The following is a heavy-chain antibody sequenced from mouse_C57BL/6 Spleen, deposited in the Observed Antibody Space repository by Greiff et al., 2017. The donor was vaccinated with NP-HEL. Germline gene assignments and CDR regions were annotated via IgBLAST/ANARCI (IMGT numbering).Heavy chain of an antibody. Sequence: VKLQESGPELVKPGASVKISCKASGYAFSSSWMNWVKQRPGKGLEWIGRIYPGDGDTNYNGKFKGKATLTADKSSSTAYMQLSSLTSEDSAVYFCARLDDYDAYYYAMDYWGQGTSVTVSS. J-gene: IGHJ4*01. CDR2: IYPGDGDT. V-gene: IGHV1-82*01. D-gene: IGHD2-4*01. CDR3: ARLDDYDAYYYAMDY. CDR1: GYAFSSSW.